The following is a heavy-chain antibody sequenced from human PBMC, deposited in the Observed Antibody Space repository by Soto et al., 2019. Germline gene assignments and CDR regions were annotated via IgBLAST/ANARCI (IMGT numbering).Heavy chain of an antibody. V-gene: IGHV3-15*07. Sequence: EVQLVESGGGLIPPGGSFGPSFEPSGFPFSPAWINGFPQAPGKGLEGFGLIKSQGGGGTAHYAAPGKGRFTISRDDSRNTVYLQMNSLKPEDTALYYCIWQQDFYYGRAVWGQGTTVTVSS. CDR1: GFPFSPAW. CDR2: IKSQGGGGTA. CDR3: IWQQDFYYGRAV. D-gene: IGHD6-13*01. J-gene: IGHJ6*02.